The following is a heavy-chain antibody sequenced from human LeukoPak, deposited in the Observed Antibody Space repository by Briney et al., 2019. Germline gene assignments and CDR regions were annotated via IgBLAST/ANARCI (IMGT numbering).Heavy chain of an antibody. D-gene: IGHD3-10*01. CDR3: ASNVLLWFGERYYFDY. Sequence: PGGSLRLSCAASGFTFSSYSMNWVRQAPGKGLEWVSYISSGSSTIYYADSVKGRFTISRDNAKNSLYLQMNSLRDEDTAVYYCASNVLLWFGERYYFDYWGQGTLVTVSS. J-gene: IGHJ4*02. CDR2: ISSGSSTI. CDR1: GFTFSSYS. V-gene: IGHV3-48*02.